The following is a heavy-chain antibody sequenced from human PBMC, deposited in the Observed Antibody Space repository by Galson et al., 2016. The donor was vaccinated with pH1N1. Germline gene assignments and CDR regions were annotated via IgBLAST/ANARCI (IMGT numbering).Heavy chain of an antibody. Sequence: SVKVSCKASGYIFTNHYIHWVRQAPGQELEWMGWINPSIGGTKSAQRFQGSVTMTRDTSISTAFLQLRGLTPDDTAVYYCARQDGNWFDPWGQGTLVTVSS. V-gene: IGHV1-2*02. CDR2: INPSIGGT. CDR1: GYIFTNHY. J-gene: IGHJ5*02. CDR3: ARQDGNWFDP.